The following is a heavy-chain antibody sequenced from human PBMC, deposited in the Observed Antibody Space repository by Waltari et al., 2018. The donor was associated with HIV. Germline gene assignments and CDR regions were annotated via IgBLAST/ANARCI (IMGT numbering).Heavy chain of an antibody. V-gene: IGHV4-39*01. J-gene: IGHJ3*02. D-gene: IGHD3-22*01. CDR2: ISDGGST. CDR1: GRSITSGYPY. CDR3: ARHWDCSVITHCSFDI. Sequence: QVQLQESGPGLVKPSENLSPSCTCPGRSITSGYPYGWIRQPPGKNLEWIGSISDGGSTLYNPSLRSRVTISVDTSNNRFFLKMSSVTAADTALYSCARHWDCSVITHCSFDIWGQGTMVTVSS.